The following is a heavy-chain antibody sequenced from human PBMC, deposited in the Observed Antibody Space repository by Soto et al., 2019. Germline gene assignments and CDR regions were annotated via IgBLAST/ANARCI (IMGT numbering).Heavy chain of an antibody. Sequence: RSLTCAVYGGSFSGYYWSWIRQPPGKGLEWIGEIIHSGSTNYNPSLKSRVTISVDTSKNQFSLKLSSVTAADTAVYYCARGSYRAARYRSSTSCYPAEYFQHWGQGTLVTVSS. CDR2: IIHSGST. D-gene: IGHD2-2*01. CDR3: ARGSYRAARYRSSTSCYPAEYFQH. CDR1: GGSFSGYY. V-gene: IGHV4-34*01. J-gene: IGHJ1*01.